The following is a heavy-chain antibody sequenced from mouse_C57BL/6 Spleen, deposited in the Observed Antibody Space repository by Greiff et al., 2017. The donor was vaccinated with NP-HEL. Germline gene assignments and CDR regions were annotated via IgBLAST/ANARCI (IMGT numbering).Heavy chain of an antibody. Sequence: ESGPGLVKPSQSLSLTCSVTGYSITSGYYWNWIRQFPGNKLEWMGYISYDGSNNYNPSLKNRISITRDTSKNQFFLKLNSVTTEDTATYYCAREVITTIVADWYFDVWGTGTTVTVSS. V-gene: IGHV3-6*01. CDR1: GYSITSGYY. CDR2: ISYDGSN. CDR3: AREVITTIVADWYFDV. D-gene: IGHD1-1*01. J-gene: IGHJ1*03.